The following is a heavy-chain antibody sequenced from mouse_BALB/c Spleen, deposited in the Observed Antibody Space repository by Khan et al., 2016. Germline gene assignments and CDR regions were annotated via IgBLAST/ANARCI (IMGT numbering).Heavy chain of an antibody. Sequence: VQLKESGPGLVKPSQSLSLTCTVTGYSITSDYAWNWIRQFPGNKLEWMGYISYSGSTSYNPSLKSRISITRNTSKNQFFLLLNSVTTEDTATYYCARDYYGSSYCDYWGQGTTLTVSS. CDR3: ARDYYGSSYCDY. CDR1: GYSITSDYA. J-gene: IGHJ2*01. V-gene: IGHV3-2*02. D-gene: IGHD1-1*01. CDR2: ISYSGST.